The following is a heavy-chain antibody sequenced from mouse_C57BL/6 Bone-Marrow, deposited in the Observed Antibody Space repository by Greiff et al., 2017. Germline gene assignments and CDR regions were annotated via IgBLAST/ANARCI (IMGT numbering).Heavy chain of an antibody. J-gene: IGHJ3*01. CDR3: ARGRVQLGAY. D-gene: IGHD4-1*02. V-gene: IGHV1-55*01. CDR2: IYPGSGST. Sequence: QVQLQQPGAELVKPGASVKMSCKASGYTFTSYWITWVKQRPGQGLAWIGDIYPGSGSTNYNEKFKRKATLTVDTSSSTAYMQLSSLTSEDSAVYYCARGRVQLGAYWGQGTLVTVSA. CDR1: GYTFTSYW.